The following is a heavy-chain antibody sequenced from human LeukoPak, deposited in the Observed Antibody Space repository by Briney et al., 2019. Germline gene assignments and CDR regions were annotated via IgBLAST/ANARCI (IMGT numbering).Heavy chain of an antibody. V-gene: IGHV3-23*01. CDR2: ISGSGGNT. CDR1: GFTFSSYA. J-gene: IGHJ4*02. CDR3: AKVGGSTCSSTSCFLGRMGFDY. Sequence: GASLRLSCAASGFTFSSYAMSWFRQAPGTGLKWVSSISGSGGNTYYADSVKGRFTISRDNSKNALYLQMNSLRADDTAVYYCAKVGGSTCSSTSCFLGRMGFDYWGQGTLVTVSS. D-gene: IGHD2-2*01.